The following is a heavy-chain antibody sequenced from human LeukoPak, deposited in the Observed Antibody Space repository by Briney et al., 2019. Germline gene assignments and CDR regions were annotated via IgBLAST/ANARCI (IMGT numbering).Heavy chain of an antibody. CDR1: GFTFNTYN. CDR3: AASDFGVVINPFFDY. V-gene: IGHV3-64*01. J-gene: IGHJ4*02. Sequence: GGSLRLSCVASGFTFNTYNMNWVRQAPGKGLEYVSAISSNGGSTYYANSVKGRFTISRDNSKNTLYLQMGSLRAEDMAVYYCAASDFGVVINPFFDYWGQGTLVTVSS. CDR2: ISSNGGST. D-gene: IGHD3-3*01.